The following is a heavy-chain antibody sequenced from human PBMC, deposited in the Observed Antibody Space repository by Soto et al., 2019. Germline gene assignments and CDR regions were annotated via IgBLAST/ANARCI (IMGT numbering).Heavy chain of an antibody. J-gene: IGHJ4*02. D-gene: IGHD3-22*01. Sequence: EVQLLESGGDLLQPGGSLRLSCAASGFTFSNYAMTWVRQAPGKGLEWVSVISGSGGSTYYADSVKGRFTISRDTSKNTLYLQMNNLRAEDTALYYCAKGNSYYDSSGFDYWGQGTLVTVSS. CDR3: AKGNSYYDSSGFDY. V-gene: IGHV3-23*01. CDR1: GFTFSNYA. CDR2: ISGSGGST.